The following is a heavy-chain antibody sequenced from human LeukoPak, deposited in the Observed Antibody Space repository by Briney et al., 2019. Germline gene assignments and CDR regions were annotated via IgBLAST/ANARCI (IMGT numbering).Heavy chain of an antibody. V-gene: IGHV1-18*01. CDR2: ISAYNGNT. Sequence: ASVTVSCTASGYTFTSYGISWVRQAPGQGLEWMGWISAYNGNTNYAQKFQGRVTMTTDTSTSTAYMELRSLRSDDTAVYYCAGGTIPTMYYFDGSGYPLPFGYWGKGTLV. J-gene: IGHJ4*02. CDR1: GYTFTSYG. D-gene: IGHD3-22*01. CDR3: AGGTIPTMYYFDGSGYPLPFGY.